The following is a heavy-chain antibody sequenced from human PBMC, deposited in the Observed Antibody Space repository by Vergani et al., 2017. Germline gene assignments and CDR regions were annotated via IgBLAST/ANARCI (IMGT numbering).Heavy chain of an antibody. J-gene: IGHJ4*02. CDR3: ASECYSSGYPDY. CDR1: GYTFTNHH. D-gene: IGHD3-22*01. V-gene: IGHV1-2*02. CDR2: INPNSGGT. Sequence: QVQLVQSGAEVKKPGASVKIACKTSGYTFTNHHLHWVRQAPGQGLEWMGWINPNSGGTNYAQKFQGRVTMTRDTSISTAYMELSRLRSDDTAVYYCASECYSSGYPDYWGQGTLVTVSS.